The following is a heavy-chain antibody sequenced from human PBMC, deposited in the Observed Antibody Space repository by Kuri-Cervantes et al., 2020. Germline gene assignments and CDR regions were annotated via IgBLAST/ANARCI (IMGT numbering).Heavy chain of an antibody. V-gene: IGHV3-53*05. D-gene: IGHD3-22*01. Sequence: GSLRLSCAASGFTVSSNYMSWVRQAPGKGLEWVSVIYSGGSTYYADSVKGRFTISRDNSKNTLYLQMNSLRAEDTAVYYCARDIGYQAAPVFQHWGQGTLVTVSS. CDR3: ARDIGYQAAPVFQH. J-gene: IGHJ1*01. CDR2: IYSGGST. CDR1: GFTVSSNY.